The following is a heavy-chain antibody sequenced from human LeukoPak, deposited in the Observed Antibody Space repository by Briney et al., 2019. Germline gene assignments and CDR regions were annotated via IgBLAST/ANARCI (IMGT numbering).Heavy chain of an antibody. D-gene: IGHD6-6*01. CDR1: GGSIGIYY. V-gene: IGHV4-59*12. CDR2: IYYSGNT. J-gene: IGHJ4*01. Sequence: SETLSLTCTVSGGSIGIYYWSWIRQPPGKGLEWIGTIYYSGNTYYNPSLESRVTISVDTSKNQFSLKLTSVTAADTAVYYCARDHEVSSSSFDYWGQGTLVTVSS. CDR3: ARDHEVSSSSFDY.